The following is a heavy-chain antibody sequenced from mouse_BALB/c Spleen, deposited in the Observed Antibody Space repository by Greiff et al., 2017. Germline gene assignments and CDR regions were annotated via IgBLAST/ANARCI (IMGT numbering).Heavy chain of an antibody. D-gene: IGHD2-14*01. V-gene: IGHV5-6-5*01. J-gene: IGHJ4*01. CDR2: ISTGDST. CDR3: ARGPHRSDAMDY. Sequence: EVQLLESGGGLVKPGGSLKLSCAASGFTFSSYSMSWVRQTPEKRLEWVASISTGDSTYYPDSVKGRFTIFRDNARNILYLQRSSLRSEDTAMYYCARGPHRSDAMDYWGQGTSVTVSS. CDR1: GFTFSSYS.